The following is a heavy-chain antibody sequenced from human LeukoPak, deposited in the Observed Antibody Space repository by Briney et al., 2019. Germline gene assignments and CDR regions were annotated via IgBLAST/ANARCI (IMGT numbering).Heavy chain of an antibody. Sequence: PGGSLRLSCAASGFTFSSYSMNWVRQAPGKGLEWVSGISGSGGSTYYADSVKGRFTISRDNSRNALYLQMNSLRAEDTAVYYCAKVLQAQSNGLLNILWWLHWGQGTLVTVSS. J-gene: IGHJ4*02. D-gene: IGHD3-10*01. CDR1: GFTFSSYS. CDR2: ISGSGGST. V-gene: IGHV3-23*01. CDR3: AKVLQAQSNGLLNILWWLH.